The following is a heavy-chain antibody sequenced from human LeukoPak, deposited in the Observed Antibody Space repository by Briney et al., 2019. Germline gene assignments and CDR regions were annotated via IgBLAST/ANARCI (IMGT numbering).Heavy chain of an antibody. Sequence: ESGPPLVAPTQTLTLTCTFSGFSLTTYGVGVGWIRQPPGKAPEHLALIYWDNDKRYSPSLKSRLTITKDTSKNQVVLTMTNMDPVDTATYYCVHRLINSGYDWNSGLFDYWGPGTLVTVSS. CDR3: VHRLINSGYDWNSGLFDY. J-gene: IGHJ4*02. CDR2: IYWDNDK. CDR1: GFSLTTYGVG. V-gene: IGHV2-5*02. D-gene: IGHD5-12*01.